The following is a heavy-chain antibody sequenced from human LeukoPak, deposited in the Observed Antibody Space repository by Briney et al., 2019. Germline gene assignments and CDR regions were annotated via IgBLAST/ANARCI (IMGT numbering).Heavy chain of an antibody. Sequence: PGGSLRLSCAASGFTFSSYGMHWVRQAPGKGLEWVAVIWYDGSNKYYADSAKGRFTMSRDNSKNTLYLQMNSLRAEDTAVYYCARGFIAAAGTNSAFDIWGQGTMVTVSS. D-gene: IGHD6-13*01. CDR2: IWYDGSNK. CDR3: ARGFIAAAGTNSAFDI. CDR1: GFTFSSYG. J-gene: IGHJ3*02. V-gene: IGHV3-33*01.